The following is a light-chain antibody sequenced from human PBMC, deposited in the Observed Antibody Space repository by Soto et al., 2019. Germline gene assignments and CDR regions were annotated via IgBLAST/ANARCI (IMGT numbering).Light chain of an antibody. J-gene: IGKJ2*01. Sequence: DIQMTQSPSFLSASLGDRVTITCRASQTISSFLYWYQQRPGKAPKLLIYATSNLHSGVPSRFSGAGSGTDFTLTINSLQPEDFATYYCQKSYSTPYTFGQGTKL. V-gene: IGKV1-39*01. CDR2: ATS. CDR1: QTISSF. CDR3: QKSYSTPYT.